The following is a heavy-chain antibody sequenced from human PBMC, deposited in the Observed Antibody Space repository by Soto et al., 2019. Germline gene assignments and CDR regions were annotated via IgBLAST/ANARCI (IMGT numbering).Heavy chain of an antibody. Sequence: QVQLVESGGGVVQPGRSLRLSCAASGFTFSSYAMHWVRQAPGKGLEWVAVISYDGSNKYYADSVKGRFTISRDNSKNTLYLQMNSLRAEDTAVYYCAREFSPVTTSGFDLWGRGTLVTVSS. CDR2: ISYDGSNK. D-gene: IGHD4-17*01. J-gene: IGHJ2*01. CDR1: GFTFSSYA. CDR3: AREFSPVTTSGFDL. V-gene: IGHV3-30-3*01.